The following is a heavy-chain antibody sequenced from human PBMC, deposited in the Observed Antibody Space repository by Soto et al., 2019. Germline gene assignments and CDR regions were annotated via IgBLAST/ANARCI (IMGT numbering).Heavy chain of an antibody. V-gene: IGHV1-69*13. D-gene: IGHD1-26*01. CDR2: IIPFFNTS. J-gene: IGHJ4*02. Sequence: SVKVSCKASEDTFSSYAISWVRQAPGQGLDWMGGIIPFFNTSNYAQKFQGRVTITADESTSTAYMELSSLRSEDTAMYYCAGESAYGGNPLAFLYWGQGTLVTVSS. CDR1: EDTFSSYA. CDR3: AGESAYGGNPLAFLY.